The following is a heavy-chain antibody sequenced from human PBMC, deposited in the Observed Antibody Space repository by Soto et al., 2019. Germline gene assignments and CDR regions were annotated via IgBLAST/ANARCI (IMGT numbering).Heavy chain of an antibody. CDR1: GFRFSSYA. Sequence: EVQLLESGGGLVQPGGSLRLSCAASGFRFSSYAMGWLRQAPGKGLEWVSVINGIGDSTYYADSVKGRFTISRDNSKDTLYVQMNSLRAEDAAVYYCARVRYGDYIDYWGQGTLVTVSS. V-gene: IGHV3-23*01. D-gene: IGHD4-17*01. CDR3: ARVRYGDYIDY. CDR2: INGIGDST. J-gene: IGHJ4*02.